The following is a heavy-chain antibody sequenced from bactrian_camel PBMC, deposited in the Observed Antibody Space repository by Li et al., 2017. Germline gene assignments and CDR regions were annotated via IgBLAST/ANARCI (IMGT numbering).Heavy chain of an antibody. CDR1: VSSANDYC. Sequence: QVQLVESGGGSVQAGGSPRLSCAVSVSSANDYCLGWFRQASGKEREWVGSLDSDGRINYADSVKGRFTISRDNEKNTVYLQMNSLRPEDTGVYYCVVRRMRECEGSWYIGGYTGQGTQVTVS. D-gene: IGHD6*01. V-gene: IGHV3S9*01. CDR2: LDSDGRI. J-gene: IGHJ4*01.